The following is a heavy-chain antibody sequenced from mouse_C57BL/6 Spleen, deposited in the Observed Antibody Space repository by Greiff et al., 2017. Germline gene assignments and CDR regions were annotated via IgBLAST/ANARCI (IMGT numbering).Heavy chain of an antibody. V-gene: IGHV2-5*01. CDR2: IWRGGST. J-gene: IGHJ4*01. Sequence: LQESGPGLVQPSQSLSITCTVSGFSLTSSGVHWVRQSPGKGLEWLGVIWRGGSTDYNAAFMSRLSITQDNSKSQIFFKMNSLQADDTAIYNCAKNDDYDGVSYAMDYWGQGTSVTVSS. D-gene: IGHD2-4*01. CDR3: AKNDDYDGVSYAMDY. CDR1: GFSLTSSG.